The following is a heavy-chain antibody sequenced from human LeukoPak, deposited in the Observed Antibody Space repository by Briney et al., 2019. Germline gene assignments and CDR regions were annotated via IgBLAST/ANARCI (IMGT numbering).Heavy chain of an antibody. Sequence: GGSLRLSCAASGFTFDDYGMHWVRQAPGKGLEWVSGISWNSDSVGYADSVKGRFTISRDNAENSLYLQMNSLRAEDTAIYYCARDNWVDCWGQGTLVTVSS. CDR2: ISWNSDSV. CDR1: GFTFDDYG. V-gene: IGHV3-9*01. J-gene: IGHJ5*01. CDR3: ARDNWVDC.